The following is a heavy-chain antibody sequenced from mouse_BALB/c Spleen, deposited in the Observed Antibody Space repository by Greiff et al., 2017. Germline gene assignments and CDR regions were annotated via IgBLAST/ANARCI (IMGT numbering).Heavy chain of an antibody. CDR2: INPSNGRT. Sequence: QVQLQQPGAELVKPGASVKLSCKASGYTFTSYWMHWVKQRPGQGLEWIGEINPSNGRTNYNEKFKSKATLTVDKSSSTAYMQLSSLTSEDSAVYACARSQAAWFAYWGQGTLVTVSA. J-gene: IGHJ3*01. V-gene: IGHV1S81*02. CDR1: GYTFTSYW. D-gene: IGHD3-2*02. CDR3: ARSQAAWFAY.